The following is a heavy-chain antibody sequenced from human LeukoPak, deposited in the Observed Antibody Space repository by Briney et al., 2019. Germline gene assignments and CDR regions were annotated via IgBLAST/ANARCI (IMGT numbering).Heavy chain of an antibody. V-gene: IGHV4-59*01. CDR2: IYYSGST. CDR1: GGSISSYY. J-gene: IGHJ4*02. CDR3: TRSYYYDSSGYTFLDY. D-gene: IGHD3-22*01. Sequence: SETLSLTCTVSGGSISSYYWSWIRQSPGKGLEWIGSIYYSGSTNYNPSLKSRVTISVDTSKNHFCLSLSSVTAADTAVYYCTRSYYYDSSGYTFLDYWGQGTLVTVSS.